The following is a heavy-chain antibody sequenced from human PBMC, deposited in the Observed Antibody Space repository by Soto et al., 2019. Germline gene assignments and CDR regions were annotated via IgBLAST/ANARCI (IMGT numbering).Heavy chain of an antibody. V-gene: IGHV3-23*01. CDR3: AKNGDFWSWGMDV. CDR2: ISSTGDGT. J-gene: IGHJ6*02. CDR1: GFTFSTYA. Sequence: GGSLRLSCAASGFTFSTYAMTWVRQAPGKGLEWVSIISSTGDGTYYADSVKGRSTISRDNSQRTLNLQMNSLRAEDTAVYYCAKNGDFWSWGMDVWGQGTTVTVSS. D-gene: IGHD3-3*01.